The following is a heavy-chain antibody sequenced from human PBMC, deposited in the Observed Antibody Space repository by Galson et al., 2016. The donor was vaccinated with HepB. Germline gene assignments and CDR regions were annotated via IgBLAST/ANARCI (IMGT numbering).Heavy chain of an antibody. D-gene: IGHD4-17*01. CDR3: ARDREPETTMPIFDH. CDR1: GFTFSSYG. CDR2: IKQDGSAI. Sequence: SLRLSCAASGFTFSSYGIHWVRQAPGEGLEWVAKIKQDGSAIKYVDSVKGRFTVSRDNARQTLFLQMDSLRVEDTAVYFCARDREPETTMPIFDHWGQGVLVTVSS. J-gene: IGHJ4*02. V-gene: IGHV3-7*03.